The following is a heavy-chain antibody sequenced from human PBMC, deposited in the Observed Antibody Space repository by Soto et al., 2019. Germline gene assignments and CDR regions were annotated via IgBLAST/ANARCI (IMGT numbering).Heavy chain of an antibody. Sequence: QITLKESGPTLVKPTQTLTLTCTFSGFSLSTSGVGVGWIRQPPGKALEWLALLFWDDDDRYGPSLKSRLTITKDTSKDQVVLTMTNMEPVDTATYFCAHLAFCGGSCYYFDYWGLGTLVTVSS. CDR3: AHLAFCGGSCYYFDY. CDR2: LFWDDDD. D-gene: IGHD2-15*01. V-gene: IGHV2-5*05. CDR1: GFSLSTSGVG. J-gene: IGHJ4*02.